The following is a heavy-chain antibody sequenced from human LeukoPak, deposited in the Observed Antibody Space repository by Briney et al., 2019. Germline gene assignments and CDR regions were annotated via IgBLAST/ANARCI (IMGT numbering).Heavy chain of an antibody. CDR3: ARLDSSGLIDY. CDR2: IYYSGST. D-gene: IGHD3-22*01. Sequence: SNTLSLTCTVSGGPIRSYYWSWIRQPPGKGLEWIGYIYYSGSTNYNPSLNSRVTISVDTSKNQFSLELSSVTAADTAVYYCARLDSSGLIDYWGQGTLVSVSS. V-gene: IGHV4-59*08. CDR1: GGPIRSYY. J-gene: IGHJ4*02.